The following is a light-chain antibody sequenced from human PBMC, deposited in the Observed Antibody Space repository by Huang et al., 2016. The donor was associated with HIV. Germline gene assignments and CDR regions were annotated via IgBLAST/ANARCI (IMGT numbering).Light chain of an antibody. J-gene: IGKJ1*01. CDR2: DAS. V-gene: IGKV3-11*01. CDR3: QQRSNWPRT. CDR1: QSVSSS. Sequence: EIVLTQSPATLSLSPGERATLSCRASQSVSSSLAWYQQKPGQAPRLLIYDASNRATGIPARFSGSGSGTDFTLIISSLEPEDFAVYHCQQRSNWPRTFGQGTKVEIK.